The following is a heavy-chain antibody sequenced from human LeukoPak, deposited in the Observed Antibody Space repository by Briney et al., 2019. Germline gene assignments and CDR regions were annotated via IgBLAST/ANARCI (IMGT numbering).Heavy chain of an antibody. V-gene: IGHV1-2*02. CDR1: GYTFTGYY. Sequence: ASVTVSCKASGYTFTGYYMHWVRQAPGQGLEWMGWINPNSGGTHYAQKFQGRVTMTRDTSISTTYMELSRLRSDDTAVYYCARVNPINSGFYVYWGQGTLVTV. D-gene: IGHD3-22*01. CDR2: INPNSGGT. J-gene: IGHJ4*02. CDR3: ARVNPINSGFYVY.